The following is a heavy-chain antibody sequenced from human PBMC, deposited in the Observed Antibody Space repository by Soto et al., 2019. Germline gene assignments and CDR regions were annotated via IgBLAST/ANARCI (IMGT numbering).Heavy chain of an antibody. CDR1: GFTFSSYA. CDR2: ISGSGGST. J-gene: IGHJ6*02. D-gene: IGHD3-22*01. Sequence: AGGSLRLSCAASGFTFSSYAMSWVRQAPGKGLEWVSAISGSGGSTYYADSVKGRFTISRDNSKNTLYLQMNSLRAEDTAVYYCAKILTMIVVPYGMDVWGQGTTVTVSS. CDR3: AKILTMIVVPYGMDV. V-gene: IGHV3-23*01.